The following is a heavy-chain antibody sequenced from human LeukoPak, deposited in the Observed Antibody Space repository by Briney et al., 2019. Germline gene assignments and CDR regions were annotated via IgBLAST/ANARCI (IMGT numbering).Heavy chain of an antibody. CDR3: AKDATYYYGSGTLFDY. V-gene: IGHV3-23*01. Sequence: GGSLRLSCAASGFTFSGYAMTWVRQAPGKGLEWASAISGRGDTTYYADSVRGRFTISRDNSKNTMTLQMNSLRAEDTAVYYCAKDATYYYGSGTLFDYWGQGTLVTVSS. CDR1: GFTFSGYA. CDR2: ISGRGDTT. J-gene: IGHJ4*02. D-gene: IGHD3-10*01.